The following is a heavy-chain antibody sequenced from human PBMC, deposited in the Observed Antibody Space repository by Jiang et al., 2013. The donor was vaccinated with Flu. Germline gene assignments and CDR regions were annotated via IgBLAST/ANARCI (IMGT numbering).Heavy chain of an antibody. CDR2: IYPNSGDT. D-gene: IGHD3-3*01. J-gene: IGHJ4*02. V-gene: IGHV1-2*02. Sequence: QLVESGAEVKKPGASVKVSCKASGYTFNGYYMHWVRQAPGQGLEWMGWIYPNSGDTYYAQKFQGRVTMTKETSISTAYMELSRLTFDDTAVYYCTRGRPGEWLFHGDYWGQGTLITVSP. CDR1: GYTFNGYY. CDR3: TRGRPGEWLFHGDY.